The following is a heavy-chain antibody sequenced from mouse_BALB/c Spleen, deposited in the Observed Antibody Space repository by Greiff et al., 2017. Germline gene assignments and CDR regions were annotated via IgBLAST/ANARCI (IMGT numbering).Heavy chain of an antibody. CDR3: ARGTMITTRFAY. V-gene: IGHV3-2*02. J-gene: IGHJ3*01. Sequence: EVQLQESGPGLVKPSQSLSLTCTVTGYSITSDYAWNWIRQFPGNKLEWMGYISYSGSTSYNPSLKSRISITRDTSKNQFFLQLNSVTTEDTATYYCARGTMITTRFAYWGQGTLVTVSA. CDR1: GYSITSDYA. D-gene: IGHD2-4*01. CDR2: ISYSGST.